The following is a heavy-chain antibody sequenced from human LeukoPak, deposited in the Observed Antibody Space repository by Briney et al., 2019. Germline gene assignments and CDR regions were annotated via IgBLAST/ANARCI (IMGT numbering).Heavy chain of an antibody. V-gene: IGHV4-34*01. J-gene: IGHJ4*02. Sequence: NPSETLSLTCAVYGESFSGYYWSWIRQPPGKGLEWIGEINHGGSTNYNPSLKSRVTISVATSKNQFSLKLSSVTAADTAVYYCARGGVYFDYWGQGTLVTVSS. CDR2: INHGGST. CDR3: ARGGVYFDY. CDR1: GESFSGYY.